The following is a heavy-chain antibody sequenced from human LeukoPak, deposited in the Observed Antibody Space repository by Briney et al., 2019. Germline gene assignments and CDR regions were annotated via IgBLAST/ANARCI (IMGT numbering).Heavy chain of an antibody. Sequence: GGSLRLSCAASGFTFSSYAMHWVRQAPGKGLEGGAVISYDGSNKYYADSVKGRFTISRDNSKNTLYLQMNSLRAEDTAVYYCARVEGSGSYYNPDYWGQGTLVTVSS. CDR3: ARVEGSGSYYNPDY. CDR2: ISYDGSNK. CDR1: GFTFSSYA. D-gene: IGHD3-10*01. J-gene: IGHJ4*02. V-gene: IGHV3-30*04.